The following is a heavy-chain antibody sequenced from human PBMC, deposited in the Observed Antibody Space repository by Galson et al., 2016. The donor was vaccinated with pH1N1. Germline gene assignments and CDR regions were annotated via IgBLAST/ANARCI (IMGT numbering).Heavy chain of an antibody. V-gene: IGHV4-59*12. CDR1: SGSISTYY. D-gene: IGHD2-2*01. J-gene: IGHJ6*02. CDR2: IYYTGST. Sequence: SETLSLTCTVSSGSISTYYWSWIRQPPGKGLEWIGYIYYTGSTNYNPSLKSRVTMSVDTSKNQFSLKLTSLTAADTAVYYCAREYLVVGEGWEYGLDVWGQGTTVTVSS. CDR3: AREYLVVGEGWEYGLDV.